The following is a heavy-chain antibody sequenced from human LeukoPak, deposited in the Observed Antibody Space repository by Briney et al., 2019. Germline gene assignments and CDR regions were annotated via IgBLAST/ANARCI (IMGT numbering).Heavy chain of an antibody. CDR1: GFIFSHYV. J-gene: IGHJ3*02. V-gene: IGHV3-23*01. CDR3: AKAPLATMIVVVISDAFDI. D-gene: IGHD3-22*01. Sequence: GGSLRLSCTASGFIFSHYVMSWVRQAPGKGLEWVSAISGSGGSTYYADSVKGRFTISRDNSKNTLYLQMNSLRAEDTAVYYCAKAPLATMIVVVISDAFDIWGQGTMVTVSS. CDR2: ISGSGGST.